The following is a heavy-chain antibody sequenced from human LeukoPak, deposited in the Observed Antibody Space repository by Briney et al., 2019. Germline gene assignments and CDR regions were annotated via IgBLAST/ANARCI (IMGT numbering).Heavy chain of an antibody. CDR2: ISSSSSYI. Sequence: GGSLRLSCAASGFTFSSYSMNWVRQAPGKWLEWVSSISSSSSYIYYADSVKGRFTISRDNAKNSLYLQMNSLRAVDTAVYYCAGGAVLRYFDWLLPDLDYWGQGTLVTVSS. D-gene: IGHD3-9*01. J-gene: IGHJ4*02. V-gene: IGHV3-21*01. CDR3: AGGAVLRYFDWLLPDLDY. CDR1: GFTFSSYS.